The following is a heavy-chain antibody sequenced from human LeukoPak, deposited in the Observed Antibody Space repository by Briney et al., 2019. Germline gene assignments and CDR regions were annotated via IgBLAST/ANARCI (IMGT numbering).Heavy chain of an antibody. V-gene: IGHV3-7*01. D-gene: IGHD2-2*02. Sequence: GGSLRLSCAASGFTFSRHWMYWVRQAPGKGLEWVANIKQDGSAKPYVDSVKGRFTISRDNSKNTLYLQMNSLRAEDTAVYYCARVPAAIYALDYWGQGTLVTVSS. CDR3: ARVPAAIYALDY. CDR2: IKQDGSAK. J-gene: IGHJ4*02. CDR1: GFTFSRHW.